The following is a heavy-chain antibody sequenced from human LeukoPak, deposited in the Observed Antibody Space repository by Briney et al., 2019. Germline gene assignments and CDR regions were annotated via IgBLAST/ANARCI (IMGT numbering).Heavy chain of an antibody. CDR3: AKSHDSSGSDY. D-gene: IGHD3-22*01. J-gene: IGHJ4*02. Sequence: GGSLRLSCVASGITVSDAWMSWVRQAPGKGLEWVSAISGSGGSTYYADSVKGRFTISRDNSKNTLYLQMNSLRAEDTAVYYCAKSHDSSGSDYWGQGTLVTVSS. CDR1: GITVSDAW. V-gene: IGHV3-23*01. CDR2: ISGSGGST.